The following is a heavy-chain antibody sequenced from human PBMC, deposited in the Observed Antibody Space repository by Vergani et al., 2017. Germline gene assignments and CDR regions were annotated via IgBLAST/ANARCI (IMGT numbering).Heavy chain of an antibody. Sequence: QVQLVQSGAEVKKPGASVKVSCKASGYTFTSYYMHWVRQAPGQGLEWMGIINPSGGSTSYAQKFQGRVTMTRDTSTSTVYMELSSLRSEDTAVYYCARDRIAAAGTRAFDIWGQGTMVTVSS. V-gene: IGHV1-46*01. CDR2: INPSGGST. CDR3: ARDRIAAAGTRAFDI. D-gene: IGHD6-13*01. J-gene: IGHJ3*02. CDR1: GYTFTSYY.